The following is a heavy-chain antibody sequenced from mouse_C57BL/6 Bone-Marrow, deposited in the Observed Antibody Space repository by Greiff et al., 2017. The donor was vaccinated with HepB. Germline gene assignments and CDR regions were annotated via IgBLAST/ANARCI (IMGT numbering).Heavy chain of an antibody. Sequence: EVQLMESGGGLVQPGGSLSLSCAASGFTFTDYYMSWVRQPPGKALEWLGFIRNKANGYTTEYSASVKGRFTISRDNSQSILYLQMNALRAEDSATYYCARSPSYGSSLWFAYWGQGTLVTVSA. CDR1: GFTFTDYY. V-gene: IGHV7-3*01. J-gene: IGHJ3*01. CDR3: ARSPSYGSSLWFAY. D-gene: IGHD1-1*01. CDR2: IRNKANGYTT.